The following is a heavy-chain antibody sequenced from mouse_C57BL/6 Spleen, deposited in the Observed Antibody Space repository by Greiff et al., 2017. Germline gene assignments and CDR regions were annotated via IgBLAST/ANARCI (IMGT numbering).Heavy chain of an antibody. CDR1: GYSFTSYY. J-gene: IGHJ2*01. Sequence: VQLQESGPELVKPGASVKISCKASGYSFTSYYIHWVKQRPGQGLEWIGWIYPGSGNTKYNEKFKGKATLTADTSSSTAYMQLSSLTSEDSAVYYCARSLSGPYYFDYWGQGTTLTVSS. CDR2: IYPGSGNT. V-gene: IGHV1-66*01. D-gene: IGHD6-5*01. CDR3: ARSLSGPYYFDY.